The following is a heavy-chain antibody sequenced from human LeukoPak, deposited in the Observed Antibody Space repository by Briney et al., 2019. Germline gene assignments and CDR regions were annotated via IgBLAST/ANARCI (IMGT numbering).Heavy chain of an antibody. CDR3: ARENSDYGDYVYDY. CDR1: GGSISSSSYY. D-gene: IGHD4-17*01. CDR2: IYYSGST. J-gene: IGHJ4*02. V-gene: IGHV4-39*07. Sequence: SETLSLTCTVSGGSISSSSYYWGWIRQPPGKGLEWIGSIYYSGSTYYNPSLKSPVTISVDTSKNQFSLKLSSVTAADTAVYYCARENSDYGDYVYDYWGQGTLVTVSS.